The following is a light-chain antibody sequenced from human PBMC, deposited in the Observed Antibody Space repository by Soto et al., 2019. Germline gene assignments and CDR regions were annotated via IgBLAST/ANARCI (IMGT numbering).Light chain of an antibody. CDR1: SSDVGGYYS. V-gene: IGLV2-14*01. CDR3: SSYTSSSTRV. CDR2: DVS. Sequence: QSALTQPASVSGSPGQSIAISCTGTSSDVGGYYSVSWYQQHPGKAPKLVIYDVSTRPSGVSNRFSGSKSGNTASLTISGLQAEDEADYYCSSYTSSSTRVFGGGTKVTVL. J-gene: IGLJ2*01.